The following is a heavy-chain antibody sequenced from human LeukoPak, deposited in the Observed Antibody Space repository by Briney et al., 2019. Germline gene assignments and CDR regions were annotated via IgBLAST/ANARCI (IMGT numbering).Heavy chain of an antibody. V-gene: IGHV4-39*02. CDR3: VRQGNSGWYSPDYFDF. CDR1: GGSISSSSYF. CDR2: IYYSGTT. Sequence: SETPSLTCSVSGGSISSSSYFWAWIRQPPGKGPEWIGTIYYSGTTYYNPSLKSRVTMSVDTSNNRFSLKLTSVTAADMAVYYCVRQGNSGWYSPDYFDFWGQGTLVTVSS. J-gene: IGHJ4*02. D-gene: IGHD6-19*01.